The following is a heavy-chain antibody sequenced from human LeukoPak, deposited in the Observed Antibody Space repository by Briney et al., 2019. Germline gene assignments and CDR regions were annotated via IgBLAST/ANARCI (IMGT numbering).Heavy chain of an antibody. CDR3: ARNRVAVTGQRFYMDV. D-gene: IGHD6-19*01. V-gene: IGHV3-53*01. CDR1: GFTFNEFA. CDR2: IYSGGST. Sequence: PGGSVRLSCAASGFTFNEFAMHWVRQSPGKGLEWVSHIYSGGSTYYGDSVKGRFTISRDESKNTLYLQMNSLRAEDTAVYYCARNRVAVTGQRFYMDVWGKGATVTVSS. J-gene: IGHJ6*03.